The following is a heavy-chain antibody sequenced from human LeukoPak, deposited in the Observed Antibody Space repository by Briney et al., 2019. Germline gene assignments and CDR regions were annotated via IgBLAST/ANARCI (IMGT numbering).Heavy chain of an antibody. CDR2: VNADGGNT. CDR3: TKRVKYGGTWDHFAD. V-gene: IGHV3-23*01. D-gene: IGHD1-26*01. J-gene: IGHJ4*02. Sequence: PGGSLRLSCAASGFTFDNYRMSWVRQAPGKGLEWVSTVNADGGNTYYADSVKGRFTISRDNSKSTLTLQTNSLRVEDTALYYCTKRVKYGGTWDHFADWGQGTLVTVSS. CDR1: GFTFDNYR.